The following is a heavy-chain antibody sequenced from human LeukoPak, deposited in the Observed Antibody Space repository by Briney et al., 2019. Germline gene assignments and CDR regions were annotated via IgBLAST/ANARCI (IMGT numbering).Heavy chain of an antibody. Sequence: GGSLRLSCAASGFTFSSYGMHWVRQAPGKGLEWVAVIWYDGSNKYYADSVKGRFTISRDNSKNTLYLQMNSLRAESTAVYYCAMWIQVWKFDYWGQGTLVTVSS. CDR1: GFTFSSYG. J-gene: IGHJ4*02. CDR3: AMWIQVWKFDY. CDR2: IWYDGSNK. D-gene: IGHD5-18*01. V-gene: IGHV3-33*01.